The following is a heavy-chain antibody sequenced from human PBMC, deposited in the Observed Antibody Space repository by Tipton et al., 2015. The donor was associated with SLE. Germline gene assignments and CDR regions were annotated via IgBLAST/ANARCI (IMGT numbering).Heavy chain of an antibody. J-gene: IGHJ4*02. D-gene: IGHD1-26*01. Sequence: TLSLTCTVFGGSISSYYWSWIRQPAGKGLEGIGQIHSSGSTSYNPSLKSRVSISVDMSNNQVSLKLSAVTAADTALYYCARHFSGSYSFDYWGQGKLVTVSS. V-gene: IGHV4-4*07. CDR2: IHSSGST. CDR3: ARHFSGSYSFDY. CDR1: GGSISSYY.